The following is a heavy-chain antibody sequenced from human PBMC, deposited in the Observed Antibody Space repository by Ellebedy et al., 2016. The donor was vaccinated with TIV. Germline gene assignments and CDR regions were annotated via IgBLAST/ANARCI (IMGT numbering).Heavy chain of an antibody. CDR2: LYSDGTT. V-gene: IGHV3-53*01. J-gene: IGHJ3*02. Sequence: PGGSLRLSCAASGFTVSGNYMNWVRQAPGKGLEWVSILYSDGTTYYADSVKGRFTISRDNAKISLYLQMNSLTAEDTAVYYCASGAYDIWGQGTMVTVSS. CDR1: GFTVSGNY. CDR3: ASGAYDI.